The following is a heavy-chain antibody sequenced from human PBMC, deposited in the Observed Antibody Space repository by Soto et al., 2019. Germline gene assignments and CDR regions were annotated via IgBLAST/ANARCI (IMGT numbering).Heavy chain of an antibody. J-gene: IGHJ5*02. CDR1: GGSISSGGYY. CDR2: IYYSGST. D-gene: IGHD4-17*01. V-gene: IGHV4-31*03. CDR3: ARDRATVTTPYDLGESSS. Sequence: PSETLSLTCTFSGGSISSGGYYWSWIRQQPGKGMEWIGYIYYSGSTYYNPSLKSRVTISVDTSKKQFSLKLSSVTAADTAVYYCARDRATVTTPYDLGESSSWGQGTLVTVSS.